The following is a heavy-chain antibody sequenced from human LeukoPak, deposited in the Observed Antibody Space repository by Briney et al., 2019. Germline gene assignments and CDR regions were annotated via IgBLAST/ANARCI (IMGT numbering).Heavy chain of an antibody. CDR2: IKQDGSEK. V-gene: IGHV3-7*04. CDR3: ARWAYTSGWYYLDS. CDR1: GFTFSSYW. D-gene: IGHD6-19*01. J-gene: IGHJ4*02. Sequence: GGSLRLSCATSGFTFSSYWMSWVRQAPGKGLEWVANIKQDGSEKTYVDSVKGRFTISRDNAKNPLYLQMNSLRAEDTAVYYCARWAYTSGWYYLDSWGQGTLVTVSS.